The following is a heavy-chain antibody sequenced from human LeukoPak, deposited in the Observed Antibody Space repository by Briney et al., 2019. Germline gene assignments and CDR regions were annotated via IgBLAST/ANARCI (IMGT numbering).Heavy chain of an antibody. CDR1: GGSISSNY. D-gene: IGHD6-13*01. V-gene: IGHV4-59*01. CDR3: ARGTQYSSSWYYFDY. CDR2: IHHRGST. Sequence: SETLSLTCTASGGSISSNYWTWIRQPPGKGLEWIGYIHHRGSTYYNPSLTSRVTISVDTSKNQFSLKLSSVTAADTAVFYCARGTQYSSSWYYFDYWGQGILVTVSS. J-gene: IGHJ4*02.